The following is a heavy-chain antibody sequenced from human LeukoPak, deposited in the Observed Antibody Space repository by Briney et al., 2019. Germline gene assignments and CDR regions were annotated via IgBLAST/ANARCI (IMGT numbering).Heavy chain of an antibody. CDR1: GYTFTSYY. D-gene: IGHD5-24*01. J-gene: IGHJ4*02. V-gene: IGHV1-46*01. Sequence: ASVKVSCKASGYTFTSYYMHWVRQAPGQGLEWMGIINPSGGSTSYAQKFQGRVTMTRDTSTSTVYMELSSLRSEDTAVYYCATEMATITPRIACFDYWGQGTLITVSS. CDR3: ATEMATITPRIACFDY. CDR2: INPSGGST.